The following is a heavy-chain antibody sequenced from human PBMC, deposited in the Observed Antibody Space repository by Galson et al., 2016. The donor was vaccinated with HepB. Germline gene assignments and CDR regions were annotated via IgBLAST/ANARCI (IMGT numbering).Heavy chain of an antibody. V-gene: IGHV3-30*03. CDR1: GFTFSSYG. Sequence: SLRLSCAASGFTFSSYGMHWVRQAPGKGLEWVAVISYDGSNKYYADSVKGRFTISRDNSKNTLYLQMNSLRAEDTAVYYCARHFSGSYLGQGTLVTVSS. D-gene: IGHD3-22*01. CDR2: ISYDGSNK. CDR3: ARHFSGSY. J-gene: IGHJ4*02.